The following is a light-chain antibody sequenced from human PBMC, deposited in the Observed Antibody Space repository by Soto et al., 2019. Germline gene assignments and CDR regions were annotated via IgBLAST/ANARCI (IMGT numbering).Light chain of an antibody. Sequence: QPVLTQSPSASASLGASVKLTCTLDSGHSSSAIAWHQQRPEKGPRYLMTVNSDGSHNKGDGIPDRFSGSSSGAERYLTISSLQSDDEADYYCQTWGMDIYVVFGGGTKLTVL. V-gene: IGLV4-69*02. CDR1: SGHSSSA. J-gene: IGLJ2*01. CDR2: VNSDGSH. CDR3: QTWGMDIYVV.